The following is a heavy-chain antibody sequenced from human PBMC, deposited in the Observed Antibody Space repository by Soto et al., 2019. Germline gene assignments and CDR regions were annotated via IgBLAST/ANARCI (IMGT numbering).Heavy chain of an antibody. J-gene: IGHJ4*02. CDR2: ISPYNDNT. CDR1: GYTLNTYG. Sequence: ASVKVSCKASGYTLNTYGITWVRQAPGQRLEWMGWISPYNDNTKYAQKFQGRVTMTTDTSTSTAYMELRSLRSDDTAVYYCARDFGANTIFGVVVTPTFYFDYWGQGTLVTVSS. CDR3: ARDFGANTIFGVVVTPTFYFDY. D-gene: IGHD3-3*01. V-gene: IGHV1-18*01.